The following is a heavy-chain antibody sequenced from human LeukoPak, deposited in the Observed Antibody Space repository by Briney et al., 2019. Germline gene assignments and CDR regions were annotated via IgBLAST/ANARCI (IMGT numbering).Heavy chain of an antibody. Sequence: GGSLRLSCAASGFTFSSYGMHWVRQAPGKGLEWVAFIRYDGSNKYYADSVKGRFTISRDNSKNTLYLQMNSLRAEDTAVYYCARDSGNYLDAFDIWGQGTMVTVSS. CDR3: ARDSGNYLDAFDI. CDR2: IRYDGSNK. V-gene: IGHV3-30*02. CDR1: GFTFSSYG. J-gene: IGHJ3*02. D-gene: IGHD1-7*01.